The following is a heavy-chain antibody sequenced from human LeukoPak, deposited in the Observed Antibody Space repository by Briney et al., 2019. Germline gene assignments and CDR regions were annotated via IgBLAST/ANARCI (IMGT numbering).Heavy chain of an antibody. CDR2: ISYDGSKN. Sequence: GGSLRPSCAASGFTFSSHAMHWVRQAPGKGLEWVAVISYDGSKNYYADSVKGRFTISRDSSENTLFLQMNSLRAEDTAVYYCARDLTGSYSFDCWGQGTLVTVSS. D-gene: IGHD7-27*01. J-gene: IGHJ4*02. V-gene: IGHV3-30-3*01. CDR3: ARDLTGSYSFDC. CDR1: GFTFSSHA.